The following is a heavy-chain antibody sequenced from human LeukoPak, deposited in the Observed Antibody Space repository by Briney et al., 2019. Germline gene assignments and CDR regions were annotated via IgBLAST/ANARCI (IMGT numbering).Heavy chain of an antibody. D-gene: IGHD3-22*01. V-gene: IGHV4-59*01. CDR1: GGSISSYY. CDR2: IYYSGST. Sequence: KPSETLSLTCTVSGGSISSYYWSWIRQPPGKGLEWIGYIYYSGSTNYNPSLKSRVTISADTSKNQFSLKLSSVTAADTAVYYCARGGPSSGYYFFDYWGQGILVTVSS. J-gene: IGHJ4*02. CDR3: ARGGPSSGYYFFDY.